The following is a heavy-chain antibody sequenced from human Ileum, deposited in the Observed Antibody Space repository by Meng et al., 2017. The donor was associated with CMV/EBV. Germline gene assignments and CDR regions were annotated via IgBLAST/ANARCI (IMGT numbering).Heavy chain of an antibody. CDR1: GYTFTDYH. J-gene: IGHJ4*02. CDR2: IYPKNGDT. V-gene: IGHV1-2*02. CDR3: VRENWNFEN. Sequence: ASVKVSCKTSGYTFTDYHLHWVRQAPGLGLEWVGLIYPKNGDTDYGHRFQGRVTMTSDTSINTVYMELSRLTSDDTAVYYCVRENWNFENWGQGTLVTVSS. D-gene: IGHD1-7*01.